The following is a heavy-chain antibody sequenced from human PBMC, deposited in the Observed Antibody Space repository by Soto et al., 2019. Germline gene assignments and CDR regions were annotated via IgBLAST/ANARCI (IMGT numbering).Heavy chain of an antibody. CDR2: INPYTGNT. Sequence: QAHLVQSGAEVKKPGASVKVSCKASGYTFSSYGISWVRQAPRLGFEWMGWINPYTGNTNYAQKFQGRVTMTTDTSTSTAYMDLRSLTSDDTAVYYCARVWFGELSSDCWGQGTLVTVSS. J-gene: IGHJ4*02. V-gene: IGHV1-18*01. D-gene: IGHD3-10*01. CDR1: GYTFSSYG. CDR3: ARVWFGELSSDC.